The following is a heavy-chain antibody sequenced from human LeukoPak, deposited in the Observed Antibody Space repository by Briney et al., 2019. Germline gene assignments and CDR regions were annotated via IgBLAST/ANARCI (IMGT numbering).Heavy chain of an antibody. CDR1: GGSVSSGGYS. CDR3: ARVYGGNWVWFDP. D-gene: IGHD4-23*01. V-gene: IGHV4-31*03. CDR2: IYYSGST. Sequence: SQTLSLTYTVSGGSVSSGGYSWSWIRQHPGKGLEWIGYIYYSGSTSYNPSLKSRVTISVDTSNNQFSLKLNSVTAADTAVYYCARVYGGNWVWFDPWGQGTLVTVSS. J-gene: IGHJ5*02.